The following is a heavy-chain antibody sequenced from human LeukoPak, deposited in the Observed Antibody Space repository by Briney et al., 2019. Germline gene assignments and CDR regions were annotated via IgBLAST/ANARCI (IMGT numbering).Heavy chain of an antibody. J-gene: IGHJ5*02. CDR1: GSRVTNYW. Sequence: GESLKISCKASGSRVTNYWIGWVRQMPGKGLEWIGIIYSGDSETRYGPSFQGRVAISVDKSINTAFLQWSSLKASDTAIYYCARHLRGYCSGGTCWDNWLDPWGQGTLVTVSS. D-gene: IGHD2-15*01. V-gene: IGHV5-51*01. CDR2: IYSGDSET. CDR3: ARHLRGYCSGGTCWDNWLDP.